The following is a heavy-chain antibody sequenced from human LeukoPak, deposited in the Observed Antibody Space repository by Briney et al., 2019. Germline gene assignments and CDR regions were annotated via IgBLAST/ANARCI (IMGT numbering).Heavy chain of an antibody. CDR3: ARDQSGSYFDY. D-gene: IGHD5-12*01. Sequence: GGSLRLSCAASGFTFSSYAMSWVRQAPGKGLEWVSAISGSGGSTYYADSVKGRFTISRDNAKNSLYLQMNSLRAEDTAVYYCARDQSGSYFDYWGQGTLVTVSS. CDR1: GFTFSSYA. CDR2: ISGSGGST. V-gene: IGHV3-23*01. J-gene: IGHJ4*02.